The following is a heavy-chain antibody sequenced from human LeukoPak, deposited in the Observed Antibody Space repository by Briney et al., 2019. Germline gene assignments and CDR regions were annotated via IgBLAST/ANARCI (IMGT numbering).Heavy chain of an antibody. CDR1: GGSISSYY. J-gene: IGHJ6*03. V-gene: IGHV4-59*01. CDR3: ARGYHGFGEVNYYYYYYMDV. D-gene: IGHD3-10*01. Sequence: SETLSLTCTVSGGSISSYYWSWIRQPPGKGLEWIGYIYYSGSTNYNPSLKSRVTISVDTSKNQFSLKLSSVTAADTAVYYCARGYHGFGEVNYYYYYYMDVWGKGTTVTISS. CDR2: IYYSGST.